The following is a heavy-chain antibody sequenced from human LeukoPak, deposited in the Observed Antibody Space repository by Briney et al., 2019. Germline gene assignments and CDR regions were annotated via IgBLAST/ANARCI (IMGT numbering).Heavy chain of an antibody. CDR2: ISGSGGST. V-gene: IGHV3-23*01. CDR3: ATGSGLWSPDY. J-gene: IGHJ4*02. D-gene: IGHD5-18*01. Sequence: GGSLRLSCAASGFTFSSYAMSWVRQAPGKGLEWVSAISGSGGSTYYADSVKGRFTISRDNAKNRLYVQMNSLRAEDTAVYYCATGSGLWSPDYWGQGTLVTVSS. CDR1: GFTFSSYA.